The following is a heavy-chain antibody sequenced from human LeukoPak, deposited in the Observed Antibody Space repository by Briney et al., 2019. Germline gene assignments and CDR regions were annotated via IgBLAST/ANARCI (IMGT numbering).Heavy chain of an antibody. CDR3: AREARMLESSRGSWFDP. CDR1: GFTFSSYS. J-gene: IGHJ5*02. V-gene: IGHV3-21*01. D-gene: IGHD6-13*01. Sequence: PGGSLRLSCAASGFTFSSYSMNWVRQAPGKGLEWVSSISSSSSYIYYADSVKGRFTISRDNAKNSLYPQMNSLRAEDTAVYYCAREARMLESSRGSWFDPWGQGTLVTVSS. CDR2: ISSSSSYI.